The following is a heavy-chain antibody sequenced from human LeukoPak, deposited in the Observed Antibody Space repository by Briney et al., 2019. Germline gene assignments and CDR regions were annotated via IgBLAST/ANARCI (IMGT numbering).Heavy chain of an antibody. CDR2: IIPISGTA. CDR3: ARGLQYQLLKALGYYYMDV. V-gene: IGHV1-69*05. D-gene: IGHD2-2*01. J-gene: IGHJ6*03. Sequence: SVKVSCRASGGTFSSHAIAWVRQAPGQGPEWMGGIIPISGTANYTQKFQGRVTITTDESTSTAYMELSSLTSDDTAVYYCARGLQYQLLKALGYYYMDVWGEGTTVTVSS. CDR1: GGTFSSHA.